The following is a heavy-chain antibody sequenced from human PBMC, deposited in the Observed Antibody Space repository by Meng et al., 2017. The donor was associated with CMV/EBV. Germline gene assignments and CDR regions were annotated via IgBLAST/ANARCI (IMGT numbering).Heavy chain of an antibody. D-gene: IGHD3-10*01. J-gene: IGHJ4*02. CDR1: GYNFTSYG. Sequence: QVQRVQLGAEGTEPGASVKVSCKASGYNFTSYGISWVRQAPGQGLEWMGWISAYNGNTNYAQKLQGRVTMTTDTSTSTAYMELRSLRSDDTAVYYCAAYPQTMVRGVALWGAFDYWGQGTLVTVSS. CDR2: ISAYNGNT. CDR3: AAYPQTMVRGVALWGAFDY. V-gene: IGHV1-18*01.